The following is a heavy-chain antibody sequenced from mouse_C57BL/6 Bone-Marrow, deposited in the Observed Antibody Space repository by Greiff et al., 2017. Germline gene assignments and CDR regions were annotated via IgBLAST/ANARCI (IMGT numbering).Heavy chain of an antibody. V-gene: IGHV1-54*01. CDR2: INPGSGGT. J-gene: IGHJ3*01. CDR1: GYAFTNYL. CDR3: ESSKNWDSWFAY. D-gene: IGHD4-1*01. Sequence: QVQLQQSGAELVRPGTSVKVSCKASGYAFTNYLIEWVKQRPGQGLEWIGVINPGSGGTNYNEKFKGKATLTADKSSSTAYMQLSSLTSEDSAVYFCESSKNWDSWFAYWGQGTLVTVSA.